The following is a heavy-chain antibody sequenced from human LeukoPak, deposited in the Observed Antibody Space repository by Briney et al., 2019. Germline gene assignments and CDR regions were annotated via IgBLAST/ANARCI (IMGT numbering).Heavy chain of an antibody. J-gene: IGHJ6*02. CDR1: GFTFSDYA. V-gene: IGHV3-30*04. D-gene: IGHD2-2*01. CDR2: ISYDGTQK. Sequence: GRSLRLSCAASGFTFSDYAMHWVRQAPGKGLEWVAVISYDGTQKYYADSVKGRFTISRDNSKNALYLQMNSLRAEDTAVYYCARDGCSSTSCNYYYYGMDVWGQGTTVTVSS. CDR3: ARDGCSSTSCNYYYYGMDV.